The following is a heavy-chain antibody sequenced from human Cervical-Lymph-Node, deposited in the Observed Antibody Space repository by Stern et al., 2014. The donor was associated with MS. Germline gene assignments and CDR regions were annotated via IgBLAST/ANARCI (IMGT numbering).Heavy chain of an antibody. CDR2: IDPGASDA. Sequence: EVQLVQSGAEVKKPGESLKISCKGSGYSFTSYWIGWVRQKPGKGLEWMGIIDPGASDARYSPSFQGKVAISAEKSISTAYLQWSSLKASDTAMYYCARRGIAVGDAFDIWGQGTMVTVSS. CDR1: GYSFTSYW. J-gene: IGHJ3*02. CDR3: ARRGIAVGDAFDI. V-gene: IGHV5-51*03. D-gene: IGHD6-19*01.